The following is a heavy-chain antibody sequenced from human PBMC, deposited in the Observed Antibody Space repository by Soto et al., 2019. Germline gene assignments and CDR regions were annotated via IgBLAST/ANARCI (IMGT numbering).Heavy chain of an antibody. V-gene: IGHV3-33*01. D-gene: IGHD6-6*01. CDR2: IWYDGSNK. Sequence: VGSLRLSCAASGFTFSSYGMHWVRQAPGKGLEWVAVIWYDGSNKYYADSVKGRFTISRDNSKNTLYLQMNSLRAEDTAVYYCARLGSSSEFDYWGQGTLVTVSS. CDR1: GFTFSSYG. J-gene: IGHJ4*02. CDR3: ARLGSSSEFDY.